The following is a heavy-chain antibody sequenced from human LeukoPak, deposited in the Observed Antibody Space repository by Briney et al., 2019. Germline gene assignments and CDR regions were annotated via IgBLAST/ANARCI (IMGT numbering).Heavy chain of an antibody. CDR1: GFTFSSYA. D-gene: IGHD3-22*01. CDR3: AKDFPPYYYGSSGYYSN. V-gene: IGHV3-23*01. CDR2: IRGSGGSK. J-gene: IGHJ3*01. Sequence: SGGSLRLSCAASGFTFSSYAMSWVRQAAGKGLEWPSSIRGSGGSKYYADSVKGRFTISRDNSKNTLYLQMNSLRAEDTAVYYCAKDFPPYYYGSSGYYSNWGQGTMVTVSS.